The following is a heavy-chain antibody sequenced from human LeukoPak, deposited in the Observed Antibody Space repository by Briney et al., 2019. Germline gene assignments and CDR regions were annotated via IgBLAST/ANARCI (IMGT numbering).Heavy chain of an antibody. J-gene: IGHJ4*02. CDR2: ISSSGSNI. Sequence: GGSLSLLCAASRYTFSSYEKMWAPGARGKALEWVTYISSSGSNIYYADSVKGRFTISRDNAKNSLYLQMNSLRAEDTAVYYCASLAHLKRLWFGELLKDYWGQGTLVTVSS. CDR3: ASLAHLKRLWFGELLKDY. CDR1: RYTFSSYE. V-gene: IGHV3-48*03. D-gene: IGHD3-10*01.